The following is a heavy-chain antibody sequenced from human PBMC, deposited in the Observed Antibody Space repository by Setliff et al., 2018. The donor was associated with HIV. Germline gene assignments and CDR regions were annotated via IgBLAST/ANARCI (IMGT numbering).Heavy chain of an antibody. V-gene: IGHV4-38-2*01. CDR3: ARAGLTLTDWFDP. CDR2: IIYHGTT. Sequence: SETLSLTCAVSGYSISNGYYWGWIRQPPGKGLEWIGSIIYHGTTYINPSLKGRVSMSLDTSKNQFSLTLTSVTAADTAVYYCARAGLTLTDWFDPWGQGSLVTV. J-gene: IGHJ5*02. CDR1: GYSISNGYY.